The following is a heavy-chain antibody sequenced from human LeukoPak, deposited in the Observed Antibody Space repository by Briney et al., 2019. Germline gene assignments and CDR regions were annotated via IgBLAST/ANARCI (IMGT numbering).Heavy chain of an antibody. V-gene: IGHV3-20*04. J-gene: IGHJ4*02. CDR2: INWNGGST. D-gene: IGHD5-12*01. CDR1: GFNFDDYG. Sequence: PGGSLRLSCTASGFNFDDYGMSWVRQVPGKGLEWVSSINWNGGSTGYADSVKGRFTISRDNAKNSLYLQMKSLRAEDTALYYCARGGIVATIEGVYFDYWGQGTLVTVSS. CDR3: ARGGIVATIEGVYFDY.